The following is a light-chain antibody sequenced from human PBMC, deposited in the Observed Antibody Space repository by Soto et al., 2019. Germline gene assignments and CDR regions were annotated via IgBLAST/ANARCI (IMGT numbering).Light chain of an antibody. CDR3: QTWDTGISVV. CDR1: SGHSNYA. V-gene: IGLV4-69*01. J-gene: IGLJ2*01. Sequence: QPVLTQSPSASASLGASVKLTCTLSSGHSNYAIARHQQQPEKGPRYLMKLNNDGSHSKGDGIPDRFSGSSSGAERYLTISSLQSEDESDYYCQTWDTGISVVFGGGTKLTVL. CDR2: LNNDGSH.